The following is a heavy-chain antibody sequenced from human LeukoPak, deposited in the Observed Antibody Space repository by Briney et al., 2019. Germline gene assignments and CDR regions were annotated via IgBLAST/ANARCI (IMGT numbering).Heavy chain of an antibody. CDR1: GFTFSSYC. D-gene: IGHD1-14*01. V-gene: IGHV3-74*01. CDR3: ARSNQADDY. J-gene: IGHJ4*02. CDR2: INPGGSSI. Sequence: PGRSLRLSCAAPGFTFSSYCMHWVRQVLQEGRVWVARINPGGSSITYADSVKGRFTISRDNAKNTLYLQMDSLRAEDTGVYYCARSNQADDYWGQGTLVTVSS.